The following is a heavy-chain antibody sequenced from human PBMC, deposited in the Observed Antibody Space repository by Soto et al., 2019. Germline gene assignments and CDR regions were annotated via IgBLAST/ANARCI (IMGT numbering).Heavy chain of an antibody. Sequence: PGESLKVSCETSGFTFIYYWIAWVRQTPEKGLEWMGRIDPHDSATNYSPSFRGRVIISADRSKSTAYLSWNSLQASDTALYYCAVLLGHPPADPRTLASPDFDLWGQGTLVTVAS. CDR1: GFTFIYYW. V-gene: IGHV5-10-1*01. J-gene: IGHJ4*02. CDR3: AVLLGHPPADPRTLASPDFDL. CDR2: IDPHDSAT.